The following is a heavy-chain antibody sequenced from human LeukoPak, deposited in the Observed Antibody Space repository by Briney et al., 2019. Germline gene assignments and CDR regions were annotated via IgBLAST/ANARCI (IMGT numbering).Heavy chain of an antibody. CDR1: GGSIRSYY. J-gene: IGHJ4*02. CDR3: AREGGCSGGSCYRAGYLHYFDY. V-gene: IGHV4-4*07. D-gene: IGHD2-15*01. Sequence: SETLSLTCIVSGGSIRSYYWSWIRQPAGKGLEWIGRIHTSGSTNYNPSLKSRLTMSVDMSKNQFSLKLSSVTAADTAVYYCAREGGCSGGSCYRAGYLHYFDYWGQGTLVTVSS. CDR2: IHTSGST.